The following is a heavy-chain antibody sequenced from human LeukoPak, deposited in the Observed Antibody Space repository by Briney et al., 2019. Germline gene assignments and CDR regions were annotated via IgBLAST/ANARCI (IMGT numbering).Heavy chain of an antibody. V-gene: IGHV1-69*04. CDR1: GGTFSSYA. D-gene: IGHD3-22*01. CDR3: ARARGYFPLKRYYFDY. Sequence: SVKVSCKASGGTFSSYAISWVRQAPGQGLEWMGRIIPILGIANYAQKFQGRVTITADKSTSTAYMELSSLRSEDTAVYYCARARGYFPLKRYYFDYWGQGTLVTGSS. CDR2: IIPILGIA. J-gene: IGHJ4*01.